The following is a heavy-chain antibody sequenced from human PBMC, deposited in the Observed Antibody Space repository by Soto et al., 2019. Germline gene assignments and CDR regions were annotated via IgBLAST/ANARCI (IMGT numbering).Heavy chain of an antibody. V-gene: IGHV3-23*01. CDR2: ISGSGGST. J-gene: IGHJ4*02. D-gene: IGHD3-9*01. CDR1: GFTFSSYA. CDR3: AKLRYFDWSLGY. Sequence: GGSLRLSCAASGFTFSSYAMSWVRQAPGKGLEWVSAISGSGGSTYYADSVKGRFTISRDNSKNTLYLRMNSLRAEDTAVYYCAKLRYFDWSLGYWGQGTLVTVSS.